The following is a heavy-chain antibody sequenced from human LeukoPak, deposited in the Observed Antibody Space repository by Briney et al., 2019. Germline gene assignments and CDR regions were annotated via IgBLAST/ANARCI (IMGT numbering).Heavy chain of an antibody. V-gene: IGHV3-11*01. CDR3: ASGYYYDSSGYSGFDY. J-gene: IGHJ4*02. D-gene: IGHD3-22*01. Sequence: GSLRLSCAASGFTFSDYYMSWIRQAPGKGLEWVSYISSSGSTIYYADSVKGRFTISRDNVKNSLYLQMNSLRAEDTAVYYCASGYYYDSSGYSGFDYWGQGTLVTVSS. CDR1: GFTFSDYY. CDR2: ISSSGSTI.